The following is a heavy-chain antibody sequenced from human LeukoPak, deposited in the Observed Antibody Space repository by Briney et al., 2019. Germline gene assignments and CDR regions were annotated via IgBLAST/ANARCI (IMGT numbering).Heavy chain of an antibody. CDR2: ISHHGWNI. CDR1: GFTFNDYS. Sequence: QPGTSLRLSCAASGFTFNDYSIHWVRRAPGKGLEWVAVISHHGWNIHYADSVKGRFTISRDNSKTTVFLQMNSLRADDTAVYYCAKAAVPNSSYGYDVHYFDCWGQGAQVTVSS. D-gene: IGHD6-6*01. CDR3: AKAAVPNSSYGYDVHYFDC. J-gene: IGHJ4*02. V-gene: IGHV3-30*01.